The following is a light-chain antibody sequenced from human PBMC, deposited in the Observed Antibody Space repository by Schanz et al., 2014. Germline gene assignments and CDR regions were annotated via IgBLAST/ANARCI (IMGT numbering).Light chain of an antibody. CDR2: DVS. J-gene: IGLJ3*02. CDR1: SSDVGGYNY. Sequence: QSALTQPASVSGSPGQSITISCTGTSSDVGGYNYVSWYQQHPGKAPKLMIYDVSNRPSGVSNRFSGSKSGNTASLTISGLQAGDEADYYCCSYAGSGLVFGGGTKLTVL. V-gene: IGLV2-14*01. CDR3: CSYAGSGLV.